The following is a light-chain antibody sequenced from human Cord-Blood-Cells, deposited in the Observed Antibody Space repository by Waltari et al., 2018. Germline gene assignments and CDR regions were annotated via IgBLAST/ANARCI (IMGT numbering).Light chain of an antibody. CDR1: SSDVGGYNY. Sequence: QSALTQPASVSGSPGQSLTIPCTGTSSDVGGYNYVPWYQQHPGKAPKLMIYEVSNRPSGVSNRFSGSKSGNTASLTISGLQAEDEADYYCSSYTSSSTRVFGTGTKVTVL. CDR3: SSYTSSSTRV. V-gene: IGLV2-14*01. J-gene: IGLJ1*01. CDR2: EVS.